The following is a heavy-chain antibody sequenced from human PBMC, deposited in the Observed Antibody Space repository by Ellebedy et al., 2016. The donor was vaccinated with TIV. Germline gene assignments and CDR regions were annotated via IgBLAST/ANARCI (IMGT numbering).Heavy chain of an antibody. CDR2: MNPNSGDT. CDR3: ARFRYTSAWHLGHNGLDC. V-gene: IGHV1-8*01. J-gene: IGHJ4*02. Sequence: AASVKVSCKASGYSFTNYDINWVRQATGQGLEWMGWMNPNSGDTGSAQKFQGRVIMTRSTSTGTAYLELRSLRSEDTAVYYCARFRYTSAWHLGHNGLDCWGQGTLVSVSS. D-gene: IGHD6-19*01. CDR1: GYSFTNYD.